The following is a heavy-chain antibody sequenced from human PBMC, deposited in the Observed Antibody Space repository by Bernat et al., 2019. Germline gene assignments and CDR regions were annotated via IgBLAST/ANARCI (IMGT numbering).Heavy chain of an antibody. V-gene: IGHV1-69*01. CDR1: GGTFSSYA. CDR2: IIPIFGTA. Sequence: QVQLVQSGAEVKKPGSSVKVSCKASGGTFSSYAISWVRQAPGQGLEWMGGIIPIFGTANYAQKFQGRVTVTADESTSTAYMELSSLRSEDKAVYYCARVYLNGSGSYNPTSYYYYYYMDVWGKGTTVTVSS. CDR3: ARVYLNGSGSYNPTSYYYYYYMDV. D-gene: IGHD3-10*01. J-gene: IGHJ6*03.